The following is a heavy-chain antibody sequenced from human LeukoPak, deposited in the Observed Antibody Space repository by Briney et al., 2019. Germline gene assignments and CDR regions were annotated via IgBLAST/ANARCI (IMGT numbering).Heavy chain of an antibody. CDR2: INHSGST. Sequence: SETLSLTCAVYGGSFSGYYWSWLRQPPGKGLEWIGEINHSGSTNYNPSLKSRVTISVDTSKNQFSLKLSSVTAADTAVYYCARARTTMVRAHYYYYMDVWGKGTTVTVSS. V-gene: IGHV4-34*01. D-gene: IGHD3-10*01. J-gene: IGHJ6*03. CDR1: GGSFSGYY. CDR3: ARARTTMVRAHYYYYMDV.